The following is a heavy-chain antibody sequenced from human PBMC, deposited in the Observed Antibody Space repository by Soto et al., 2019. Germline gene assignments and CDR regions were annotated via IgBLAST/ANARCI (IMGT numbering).Heavy chain of an antibody. J-gene: IGHJ6*02. CDR1: GFTFSSYA. CDR2: ISGSGGST. V-gene: IGHV3-23*01. Sequence: EVQLLESGGGLVHPGGSLRLSCAASGFTFSSYAMSWVRQAPGKGLEWVSAISGSGGSTYYADSVKGRFTISRDNSKNALDRQMNSLRAEDTDVYYCAKGGRIADSSGYYYYYGMDVWCQGTTVTVSS. D-gene: IGHD3-22*01. CDR3: AKGGRIADSSGYYYYYGMDV.